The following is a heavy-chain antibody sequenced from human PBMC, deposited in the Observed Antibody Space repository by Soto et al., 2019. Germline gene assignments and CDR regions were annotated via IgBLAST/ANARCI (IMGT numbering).Heavy chain of an antibody. CDR3: ARDYIPLTTGTMYYFDY. V-gene: IGHV3-21*01. D-gene: IGHD4-17*01. Sequence: EVQLVESGGGLVKPGGSLRLSCAASGFTFSSYSMNWVRQAPGKGLEWVSSISSSSSYIYYADSVKGRFTISRDNAKNSLYLQINSLRAEDTAVYYCARDYIPLTTGTMYYFDYWGQGTLVTVSS. J-gene: IGHJ4*02. CDR2: ISSSSSYI. CDR1: GFTFSSYS.